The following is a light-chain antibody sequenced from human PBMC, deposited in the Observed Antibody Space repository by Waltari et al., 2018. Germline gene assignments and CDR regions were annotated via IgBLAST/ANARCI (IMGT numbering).Light chain of an antibody. CDR3: QQFQSHLRT. V-gene: IGKV4-1*01. Sequence: SVLHSSNNKNYFAWYQQKPGQPPKLLIYWASTRKSGVPDRFSGSGSGTDFTLTSSSLQAEDVAVYYCQQFQSHLRTFGQGTKVEIK. CDR1: SVLHSSNNKNY. J-gene: IGKJ1*01. CDR2: WAS.